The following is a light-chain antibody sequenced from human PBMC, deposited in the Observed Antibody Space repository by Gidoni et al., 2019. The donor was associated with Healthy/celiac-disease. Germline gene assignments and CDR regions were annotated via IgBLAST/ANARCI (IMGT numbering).Light chain of an antibody. CDR3: QAWDSSTFYV. Sequence: SYELTQPPSVSVSPGQTASLTCSGDKLGDKYACWYQQKPGQSPVLVIYKDSKRPSGIPERFSGSNSGNTATLTISGTQAMDEADYYCQAWDSSTFYVFGTGTKVTVL. J-gene: IGLJ1*01. V-gene: IGLV3-1*01. CDR2: KDS. CDR1: KLGDKY.